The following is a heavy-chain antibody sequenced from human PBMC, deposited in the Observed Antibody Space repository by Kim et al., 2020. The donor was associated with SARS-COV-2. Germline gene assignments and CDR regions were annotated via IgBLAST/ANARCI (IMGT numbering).Heavy chain of an antibody. CDR1: RITFNTHV. D-gene: IGHD2-15*01. CDR3: AREVSSSIALDF. J-gene: IGHJ6*02. CDR2: ISSDGSHT. Sequence: GWSLRLSCAASRITFNTHVMHWVRQAPGTGLEWVASISSDGSHTKFSDSVKGRFTISRDNSKKVMYLQMNSVKIEDSAIYYCAREVSSSIALDFRGQGTTVTVSS. V-gene: IGHV3-30*03.